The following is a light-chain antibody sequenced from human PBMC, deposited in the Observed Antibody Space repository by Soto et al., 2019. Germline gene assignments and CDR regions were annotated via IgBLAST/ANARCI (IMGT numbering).Light chain of an antibody. CDR3: SSYAGSSNV. J-gene: IGLJ1*01. Sequence: LTQPPSASGAPGQSVAISCTGTSSDVGGYNYVSWYQQHPGKAPKLMIYEVNKRPSGVPDRFSGSKSGNTASLTVSGLQAEDEADYYCSSYAGSSNVFGTGTKVTVL. V-gene: IGLV2-8*01. CDR2: EVN. CDR1: SSDVGGYNY.